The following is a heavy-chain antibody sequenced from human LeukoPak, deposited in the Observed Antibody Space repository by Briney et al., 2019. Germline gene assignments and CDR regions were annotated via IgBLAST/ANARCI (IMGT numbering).Heavy chain of an antibody. CDR3: ATNEGP. J-gene: IGHJ5*02. D-gene: IGHD1-1*01. Sequence: SETLSLTCTVSGGSISSSAYFRGWIRQPPGKGLEWIGNILYTGSTYYNPSLKSRVTISVDTSKNQFSLKLTSVTAADTALYYCATNEGPWGQGTLVTVSS. CDR1: GGSISSSAYF. CDR2: ILYTGST. V-gene: IGHV4-39*01.